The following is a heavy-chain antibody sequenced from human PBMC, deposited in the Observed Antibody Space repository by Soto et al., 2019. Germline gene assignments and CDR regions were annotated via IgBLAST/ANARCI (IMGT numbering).Heavy chain of an antibody. V-gene: IGHV1-69*13. CDR2: IIPIFGTA. CDR3: AIRVVPAAKYYYYYGMDV. CDR1: GGTFSSYA. D-gene: IGHD2-2*01. Sequence: SVKVSCKASGGTFSSYAISWVRQAPGQGLEWMGGIIPIFGTANYAQKFQGRVTITADESTSTAYMELSSLRSEDTAVYYCAIRVVPAAKYYYYYGMDVWGQGTTVTLSS. J-gene: IGHJ6*02.